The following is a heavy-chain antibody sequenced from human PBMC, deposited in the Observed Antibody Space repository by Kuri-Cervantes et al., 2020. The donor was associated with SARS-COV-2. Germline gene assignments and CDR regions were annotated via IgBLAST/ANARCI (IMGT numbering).Heavy chain of an antibody. D-gene: IGHD3-9*01. J-gene: IGHJ4*02. V-gene: IGHV3-69-1*01. CDR3: ARSIIDY. Sequence: GESLKISCAASGFTFSDYYMNWVRQAPGKGLEWVSSISSSSTIYYADSVKGRFTISRDNAKNSLYLQMNSLRAEDTAVYYCARSIIDYWGQGTLVTVSS. CDR2: ISSSSTI. CDR1: GFTFSDYY.